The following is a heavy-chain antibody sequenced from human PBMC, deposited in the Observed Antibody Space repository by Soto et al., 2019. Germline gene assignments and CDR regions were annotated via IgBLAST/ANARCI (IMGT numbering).Heavy chain of an antibody. J-gene: IGHJ6*02. D-gene: IGHD2-21*01. Sequence: SXKVYFKASGYTXTGYSITLVRQAPGQGLEWMGRISVYNGNTNYARTLRGRLTLTTDTSTSTAYMELRSLTSDDTAVYYCARDVFCGGAPACPDMDVWGQGTTVTVSS. V-gene: IGHV1-18*04. CDR3: ARDVFCGGAPACPDMDV. CDR1: GYTXTGYS. CDR2: ISVYNGNT.